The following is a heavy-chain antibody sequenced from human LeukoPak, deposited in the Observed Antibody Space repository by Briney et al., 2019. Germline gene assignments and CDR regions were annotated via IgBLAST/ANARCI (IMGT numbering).Heavy chain of an antibody. CDR3: ARNGIEVAGYDY. Sequence: ASVKVSCKASGYTLSGYYLHWVRQAPGQGLEWMGWIYPNSGGTNEAQKFQGRVTLTRDTSISTAYMELSRLTSDDTALYYCARNGIEVAGYDYWGQGTVVAVSS. CDR2: IYPNSGGT. V-gene: IGHV1-2*02. CDR1: GYTLSGYY. J-gene: IGHJ4*02. D-gene: IGHD6-19*01.